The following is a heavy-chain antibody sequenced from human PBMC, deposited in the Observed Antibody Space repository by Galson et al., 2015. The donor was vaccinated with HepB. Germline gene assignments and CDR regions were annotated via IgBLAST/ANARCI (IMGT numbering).Heavy chain of an antibody. V-gene: IGHV6-1*01. D-gene: IGHD2-2*01. Sequence: CAISGDSVSSKSSAWNWIRQSPSRGPEWLGRTYYRSKWYNDYAVSVKDRITIRSDTSGNQFSLQVNSVTPEDTAVYYCTRGERGYCSSTTCNGYYYYYYMDVWGKGTAVTVSS. CDR3: TRGERGYCSSTTCNGYYYYYYMDV. J-gene: IGHJ6*03. CDR1: GDSVSSKSSA. CDR2: TYYRSKWYN.